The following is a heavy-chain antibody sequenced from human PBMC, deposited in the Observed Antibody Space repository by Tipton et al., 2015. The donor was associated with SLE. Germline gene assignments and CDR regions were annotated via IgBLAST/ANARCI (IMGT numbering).Heavy chain of an antibody. CDR3: ARAKLWSPHFDY. V-gene: IGHV4-39*07. CDR2: IFYSGST. D-gene: IGHD5-18*01. J-gene: IGHJ4*02. CDR1: GGSISSISYY. Sequence: TLSLTCTVSGGSISSISYYWGWIRQPPGKGPEWIGTIFYSGSTYYNPSLKSRVTISVDRSKNQFSLKLSSVTAADTAVYYCARAKLWSPHFDYWGQGTLVTVSS.